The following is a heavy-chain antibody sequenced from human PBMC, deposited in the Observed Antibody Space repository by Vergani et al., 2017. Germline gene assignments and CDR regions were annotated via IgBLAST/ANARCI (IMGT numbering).Heavy chain of an antibody. CDR3: TRAGLDDSYAYFDY. J-gene: IGHJ4*02. CDR1: GFTLGDYA. V-gene: IGHV3-49*04. D-gene: IGHD3-16*01. CDR2: IWSKPYGGTT. Sequence: EVHLVESGGGLVQPGRSLRLSCSGSGFTLGDYAMTWVRQAPGKGLEWVAFIWSKPYGGTTEYAASVKGRFTISRDDSKSIAYLQMSSLKAEDTAVYYCTRAGLDDSYAYFDYWGQGRLVIVSP.